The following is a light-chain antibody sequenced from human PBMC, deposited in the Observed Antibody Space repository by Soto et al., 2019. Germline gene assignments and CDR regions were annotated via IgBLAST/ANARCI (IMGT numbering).Light chain of an antibody. J-gene: IGKJ4*01. CDR3: QQYSSWVT. CDR2: GAS. V-gene: IGKV3-15*01. Sequence: EIVMTQSPVTLSLSPGDTATLSCRASQTITSNLAWYQQKPGQPPRLLIYGASTRATGIPARFSGSGSGTEFTLTNTNLQSEDFAVYYCQQYSSWVTFGGGTQLEI. CDR1: QTITSN.